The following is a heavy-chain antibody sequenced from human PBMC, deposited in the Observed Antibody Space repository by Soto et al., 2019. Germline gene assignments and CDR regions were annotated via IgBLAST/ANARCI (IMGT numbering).Heavy chain of an antibody. CDR2: IYYSGST. CDR1: GGSISFYH. V-gene: IGHV4-59*12. D-gene: IGHD2-15*01. Sequence: SETLSLTCTVSGGSISFYHWSWIRQPPGKGLEWIGYIYYSGSTNYNPSLKSRVTISADTSKNQFSLRLTSVTAADTAVYYCARDWLGCSGDSGHPGSPGYYYYGMDVWGQGTTVTVSS. J-gene: IGHJ6*02. CDR3: ARDWLGCSGDSGHPGSPGYYYYGMDV.